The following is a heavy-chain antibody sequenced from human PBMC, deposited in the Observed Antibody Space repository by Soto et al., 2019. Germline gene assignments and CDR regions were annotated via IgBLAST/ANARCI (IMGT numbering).Heavy chain of an antibody. Sequence: GGSLRLSCAASGFTFSSYAMSWVRQAPGKGLEWVSANSGSGGSTYYADSVKGRFTISRDNSKNTLYLQMNSLRAEDTAVYYCASAAREYYYYGMDVWGQGTTVTVSS. CDR1: GFTFSSYA. CDR2: NSGSGGST. V-gene: IGHV3-23*01. J-gene: IGHJ6*02. CDR3: ASAAREYYYYGMDV.